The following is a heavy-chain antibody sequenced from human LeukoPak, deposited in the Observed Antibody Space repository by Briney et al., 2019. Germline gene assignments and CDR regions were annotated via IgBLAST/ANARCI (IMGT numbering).Heavy chain of an antibody. Sequence: SETLSLTYAVSGYSISSGYYWGWIRQPPGKGLEWIGSMYHSGSTYYNPSLKSRVTISIDTSKNQFSLKLSSVTAADTAVYYCARRVFPDYFDYWGQGTLVTVSS. CDR1: GYSISSGYY. J-gene: IGHJ4*02. V-gene: IGHV4-38-2*01. D-gene: IGHD6-13*01. CDR2: MYHSGST. CDR3: ARRVFPDYFDY.